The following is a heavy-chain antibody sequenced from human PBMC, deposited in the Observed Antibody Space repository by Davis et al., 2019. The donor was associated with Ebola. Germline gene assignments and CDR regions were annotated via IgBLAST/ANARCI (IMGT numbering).Heavy chain of an antibody. CDR3: ARDSEEQWVGHLGWFDP. CDR1: GYSFDDYG. J-gene: IGHJ5*02. V-gene: IGHV1-18*01. D-gene: IGHD6-19*01. CDR2: INTYTGDT. Sequence: AASVKVSCKASGYSFDDYGITWMRQAPGQGPEWMGWINTYTGDTKAAQKFQGRVTMTRDTSTSTVYMELSSLRSEDTAVYYCARDSEEQWVGHLGWFDPWGQGTLVTVSS.